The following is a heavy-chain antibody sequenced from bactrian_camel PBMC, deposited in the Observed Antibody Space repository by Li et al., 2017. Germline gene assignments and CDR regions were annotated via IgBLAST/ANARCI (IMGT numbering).Heavy chain of an antibody. V-gene: IGHV3S55*01. J-gene: IGHJ6*01. CDR2: LDSVGSI. D-gene: IGHD2*01. Sequence: HVQLVESGGGSVQPGGSLRLSCAASGDTPGSFCMAWFRQAPGKEREGVAVLDSVGSINYADSVKGRFTISKDNARNTLYLQMNSLKPEDTAMYYCAANPFWTYGAICSYTRPADFGYWGQGTQVTVS. CDR1: GDTPGSFC. CDR3: AANPFWTYGAICSYTRPADFGY.